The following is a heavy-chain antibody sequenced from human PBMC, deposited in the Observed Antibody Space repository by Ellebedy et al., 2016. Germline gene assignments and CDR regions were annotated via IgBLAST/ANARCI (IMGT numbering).Heavy chain of an antibody. J-gene: IGHJ5*02. D-gene: IGHD6-13*01. CDR3: AREDRTGEQQLVRGNWFDP. Sequence: SETLSLTCAVYGGSFSGYYWSWIRQPPGKGLEWIGEINHSGSTNYNPSLKSRVTISVDTSKNQFSLKLSSVTAADTAVYYCAREDRTGEQQLVRGNWFDPWGQGTLVTVSS. CDR1: GGSFSGYY. CDR2: INHSGST. V-gene: IGHV4-34*01.